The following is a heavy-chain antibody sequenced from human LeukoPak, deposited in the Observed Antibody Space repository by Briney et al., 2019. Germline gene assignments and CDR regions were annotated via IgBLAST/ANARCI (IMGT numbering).Heavy chain of an antibody. J-gene: IGHJ4*02. V-gene: IGHV3-66*01. CDR1: GFTVSSNY. CDR3: ARGGLGYYDSTGYYWEAYYFDY. Sequence: GGSLRLSCAASGFTVSSNYMSWVRQAPGKGLEWVSLIYSGGNTYYADSVKGRFTISRDNSKNTLYLQMNSLRAEDTAVYYCARGGLGYYDSTGYYWEAYYFDYWGQGTLVTVSS. CDR2: IYSGGNT. D-gene: IGHD3-22*01.